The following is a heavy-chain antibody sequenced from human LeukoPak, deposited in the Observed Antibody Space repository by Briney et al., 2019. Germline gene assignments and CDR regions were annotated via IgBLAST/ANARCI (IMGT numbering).Heavy chain of an antibody. Sequence: GGSLDLSCAASGFTFSSYELYWVRPAPGKGGEWISYISRSSSTIKYTEAGRGRFTGSRDDARESLYLQMNSLRGEDTAIYYCGASRQYVGAFDIWGQGTLVTVSS. CDR2: ISRSSSTI. J-gene: IGHJ3*02. CDR3: GASRQYVGAFDI. CDR1: GFTFSSYE. D-gene: IGHD3-16*01. V-gene: IGHV3-48*03.